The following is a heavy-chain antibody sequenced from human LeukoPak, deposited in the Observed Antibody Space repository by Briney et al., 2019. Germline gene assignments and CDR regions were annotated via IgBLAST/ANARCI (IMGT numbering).Heavy chain of an antibody. V-gene: IGHV3-48*01. CDR1: GFTFSSYS. D-gene: IGHD2-2*01. CDR3: ASAHIVVVPAATRDYYYYMDV. CDR2: ISSSSSTI. J-gene: IGHJ6*03. Sequence: GGSLRLSCAASGFTFSSYSMNWVRQAPGKGLEWVSYISSSSSTIYYADSVKGRFTISRDNAKNSLYLQMNSMRAEDTAVYYCASAHIVVVPAATRDYYYYMDVXXKGTTVTVSS.